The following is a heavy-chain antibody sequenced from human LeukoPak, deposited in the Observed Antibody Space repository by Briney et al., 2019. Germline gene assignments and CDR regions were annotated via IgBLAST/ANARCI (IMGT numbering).Heavy chain of an antibody. D-gene: IGHD1-26*01. V-gene: IGHV4-61*02. Sequence: SQTLSLTCTVSGGSINSGSYYWTWIRQPAGKGLEWIGRIYTSGNTNYSPSLKSRVTISVDTSKNQFSLKLRSVSAADTAVYYCAIRSGTYYFDYWGQGTLVTVSS. J-gene: IGHJ4*02. CDR2: IYTSGNT. CDR1: GGSINSGSYY. CDR3: AIRSGTYYFDY.